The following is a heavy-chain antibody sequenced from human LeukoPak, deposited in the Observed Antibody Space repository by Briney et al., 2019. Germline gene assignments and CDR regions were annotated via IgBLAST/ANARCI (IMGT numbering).Heavy chain of an antibody. CDR1: GYTFTDYY. V-gene: IGHV1-2*02. J-gene: IGHJ4*02. CDR3: AREAEKYDSSGDLTY. Sequence: ASVKVSCKASGYTFTDYYMHWARQAPGQGLEWMGWINPNVGGTNYAQRFQGRVTMTRDTSISTAYMELSRLRSDDTAVYYCAREAEKYDSSGDLTYWGQGTLVTVSS. CDR2: INPNVGGT. D-gene: IGHD3-22*01.